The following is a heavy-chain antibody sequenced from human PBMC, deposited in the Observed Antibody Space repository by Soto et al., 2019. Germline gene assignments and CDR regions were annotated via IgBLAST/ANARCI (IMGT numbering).Heavy chain of an antibody. CDR1: GFTFSSYS. J-gene: IGHJ6*01. CDR3: ARDRPEYYDFWSGAEGGYYYYGMDV. V-gene: IGHV3-21*01. CDR2: ISSSSSYI. Sequence: EVQLVESGGGLVKPGGSLRLSCAASGFTFSSYSMNWVRQAPGKGLEWVSSISSSSSYIYYADSVKGRFTISRDNAKNSLYLQMNSLRAEDTAVYYCARDRPEYYDFWSGAEGGYYYYGMDVW. D-gene: IGHD3-3*01.